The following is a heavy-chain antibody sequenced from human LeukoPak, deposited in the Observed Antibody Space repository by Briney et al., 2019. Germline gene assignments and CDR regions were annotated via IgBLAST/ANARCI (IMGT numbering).Heavy chain of an antibody. CDR1: GFTFSSYA. V-gene: IGHV3-23*01. J-gene: IGHJ3*02. D-gene: IGHD1-26*01. CDR3: AREVGTPQAFDI. Sequence: GGSLRLSCAASGFTFSSYAMSWVRQAPGRGLEWVSAISGSGGSTYYADSVKGRFTISRDNSKNTLYLQMNSLKAEDTAIYYCAREVGTPQAFDIWGQGTMVTVSS. CDR2: ISGSGGST.